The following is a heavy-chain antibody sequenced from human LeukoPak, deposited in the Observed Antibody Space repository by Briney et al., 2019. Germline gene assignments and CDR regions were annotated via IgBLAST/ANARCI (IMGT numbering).Heavy chain of an antibody. V-gene: IGHV4-59*08. CDR1: GGSLSSYY. D-gene: IGHD4-17*01. CDR2: IYYSGST. J-gene: IGHJ4*02. CDR3: ARAVNDYGDFYFDY. Sequence: SETLSLTCTVSGGSLSSYYWSWIRQPPGKGLEWIGYIYYSGSTNYNPSLKSRVTISVDTSKNQFSLKLSSVTAADTAVYYCARAVNDYGDFYFDYWGQGTLVTVSS.